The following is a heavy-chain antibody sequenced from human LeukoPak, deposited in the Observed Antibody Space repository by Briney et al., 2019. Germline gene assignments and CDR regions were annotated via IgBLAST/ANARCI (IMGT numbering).Heavy chain of an antibody. D-gene: IGHD3-10*01. CDR1: GFTVNNNY. V-gene: IGHV3-53*01. CDR3: ARVDYGSGSYYQDY. Sequence: GGSLRLSCAASGFTVNNNYMTWVRQAPGKGLEWVSVVYSGGSTYYADSVKGRFTISRDSSKNTLYLQMNSLRVEDTAVYYCARVDYGSGSYYQDYWGQGTLVTVSS. CDR2: VYSGGST. J-gene: IGHJ4*02.